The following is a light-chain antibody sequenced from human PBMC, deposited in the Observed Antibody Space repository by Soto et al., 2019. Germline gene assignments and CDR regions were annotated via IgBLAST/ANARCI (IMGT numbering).Light chain of an antibody. CDR3: QHYNNWPFT. V-gene: IGKV3-15*01. CDR2: GAS. CDR1: QSVSSN. J-gene: IGKJ2*01. Sequence: EIVMTQSPATLSVSLGERATLSCRASQSVSSNLAWYKQKPGQPPSLLIYGASARATGIPARFSGSGSGTEFTLHISSLQSEDFAVYYCQHYNNWPFTFGQGTKLEIK.